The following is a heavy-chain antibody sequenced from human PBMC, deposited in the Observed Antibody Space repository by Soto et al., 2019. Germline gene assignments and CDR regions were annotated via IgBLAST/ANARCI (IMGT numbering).Heavy chain of an antibody. CDR2: TYYRSKWYN. D-gene: IGHD6-6*01. V-gene: IGHV6-1*01. Sequence: QSQTLSLTCAISGDSVSSNSAAWNWIRQSPSRGLEWLGRTYYRSKWYNDYAVSVKSRITINPDTSKNQFSLQLNSVTPEDTAVYYCAREGARIAARPNDAFDIWGQGTMFTVS. CDR1: GDSVSSNSAA. J-gene: IGHJ3*02. CDR3: AREGARIAARPNDAFDI.